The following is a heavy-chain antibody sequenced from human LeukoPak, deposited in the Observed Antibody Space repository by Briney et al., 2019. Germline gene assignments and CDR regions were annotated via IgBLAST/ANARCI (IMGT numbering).Heavy chain of an antibody. J-gene: IGHJ4*02. Sequence: PGGSLRLSCAASGFTFSSYWMHWVRHAPGKGLVWVSRINEDETTITYADSVKGRFTISRDNAKSTLFLQMSSLRAEDTAVYYCVRGLNGAGDYWGQGTLVTVSS. V-gene: IGHV3-74*01. D-gene: IGHD3-10*01. CDR2: INEDETTI. CDR1: GFTFSSYW. CDR3: VRGLNGAGDY.